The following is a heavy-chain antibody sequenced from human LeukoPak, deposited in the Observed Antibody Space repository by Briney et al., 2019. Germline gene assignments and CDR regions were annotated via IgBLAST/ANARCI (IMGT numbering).Heavy chain of an antibody. CDR1: GGSISSSSYY. D-gene: IGHD3-16*02. V-gene: IGHV4-39*07. J-gene: IGHJ6*03. Sequence: SETLSLTCTVSGGSISSSSYYWGWIRQPPGKGLEWIGSIYYSGSTYYNPSLKSRVTISVDTSKNQFSLKLSSVTAADTAAYYCARGMYYDYVWGSYRYDPPSPYYYYYYMDVWGKGTTVTVSS. CDR3: ARGMYYDYVWGSYRYDPPSPYYYYYYMDV. CDR2: IYYSGST.